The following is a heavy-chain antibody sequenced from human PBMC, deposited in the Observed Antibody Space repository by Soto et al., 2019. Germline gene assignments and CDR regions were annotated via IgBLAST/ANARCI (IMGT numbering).Heavy chain of an antibody. CDR3: AKDRIRGTSYFDY. J-gene: IGHJ4*02. CDR1: GFSFNTYG. Sequence: QVQLLESGGGVVQPGRSLRLSCAASGFSFNTYGMHWVRKAPGKGLEWVVVISYNGDKTFYADSVKGRFTISRDNSQSTLYLQMNSLRPEDTAVYYCAKDRIRGTSYFDYWGQGTLVTVSS. CDR2: ISYNGDKT. D-gene: IGHD6-6*01. V-gene: IGHV3-30*18.